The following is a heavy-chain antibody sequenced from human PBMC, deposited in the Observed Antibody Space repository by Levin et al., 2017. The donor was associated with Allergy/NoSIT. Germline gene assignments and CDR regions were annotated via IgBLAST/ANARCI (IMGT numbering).Heavy chain of an antibody. CDR2: ISASGSTT. D-gene: IGHD1-26*01. Sequence: PGGSLRLSCAASGFTFSSYDMNWFRQAPGKGLDWVSYISASGSTTYYADSVKGRFTISRDNVYNSLYLQMNSLRVEDTAIYYCASPKSRGTYSFDLWGRGTLVTVSS. CDR1: GFTFSSYD. V-gene: IGHV3-48*03. CDR3: ASPKSRGTYSFDL. J-gene: IGHJ2*01.